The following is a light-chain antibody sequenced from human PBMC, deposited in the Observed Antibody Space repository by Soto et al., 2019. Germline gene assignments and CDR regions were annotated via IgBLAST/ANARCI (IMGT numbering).Light chain of an antibody. CDR3: HQYDSSPLT. Sequence: EIVLTQSPGTLSLSPGERATLSCRASQSVSSSYLAWYQQKPGQAPRLLIYGASSRATGIPDRFSGSGSGTDFTLTISRLEPEDFAVYYCHQYDSSPLTVGGVSNVEIK. CDR1: QSVSSSY. J-gene: IGKJ4*01. V-gene: IGKV3-20*01. CDR2: GAS.